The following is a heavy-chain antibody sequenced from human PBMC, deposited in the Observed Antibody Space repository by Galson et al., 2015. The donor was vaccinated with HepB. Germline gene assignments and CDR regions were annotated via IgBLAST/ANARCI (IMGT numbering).Heavy chain of an antibody. J-gene: IGHJ5*02. Sequence: SLRLSCAASGFTFSSYGMHWVRQAPGKGLEWGAVIWYDGSNKYYADSVKGRFTISRDNSKNTLYLQMNSLRAEDTAVYYCARGEYYYGSGSLTWFDPWGQGTLVSVSP. V-gene: IGHV3-33*01. CDR1: GFTFSSYG. D-gene: IGHD3-10*01. CDR3: ARGEYYYGSGSLTWFDP. CDR2: IWYDGSNK.